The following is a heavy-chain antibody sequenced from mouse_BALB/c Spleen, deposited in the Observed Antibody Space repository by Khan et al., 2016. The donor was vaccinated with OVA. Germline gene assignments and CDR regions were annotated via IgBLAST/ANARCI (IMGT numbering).Heavy chain of an antibody. Sequence: EVQLVESGPGLVKPSQSLSLTCTVTGYSITSDYAWNWIRQFPGNKLEWMGYITYSGSTSYNPSLKSRISITRDTSKNQFFLQLNFVTTEDTATYFFAKGRTYWGQGTLVTVSA. J-gene: IGHJ3*01. V-gene: IGHV3-2*02. CDR2: ITYSGST. D-gene: IGHD3-3*01. CDR3: AKGRTY. CDR1: GYSITSDYA.